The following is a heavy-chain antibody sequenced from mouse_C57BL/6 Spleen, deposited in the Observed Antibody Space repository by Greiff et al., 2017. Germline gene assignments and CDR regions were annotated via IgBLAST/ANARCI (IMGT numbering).Heavy chain of an antibody. D-gene: IGHD1-3*01. Sequence: QVQLQQPGAELVKPGASVKLSCKASGYTFTSYWMRWVKQRPGQGLEWIGEIDPSDSYTNYNQKFKGKATLTVDTSSSTAYMQLSSLTSEDAAFYYSGRRGKWEGDYWGKGTTLTVSS. CDR2: IDPSDSYT. J-gene: IGHJ2*01. CDR3: GRRGKWEGDY. CDR1: GYTFTSYW. V-gene: IGHV1-50*01.